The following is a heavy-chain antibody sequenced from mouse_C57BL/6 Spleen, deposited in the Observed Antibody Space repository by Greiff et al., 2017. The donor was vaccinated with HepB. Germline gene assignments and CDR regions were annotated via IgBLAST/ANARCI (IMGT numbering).Heavy chain of an antibody. V-gene: IGHV5-6*01. Sequence: EVHLVESGGDLVKPGGSLKLSCAASGFTFSSYGMSWVRQTPDKRLEWVANISSGGSYTYYPDSVKGRFTISRDNATNTLYLQLSSLKSEDTAMYYCAGQWGYHDAMDYWGQGTSVTVSS. CDR1: GFTFSSYG. CDR2: ISSGGSYT. CDR3: AGQWGYHDAMDY. J-gene: IGHJ4*01. D-gene: IGHD2-2*01.